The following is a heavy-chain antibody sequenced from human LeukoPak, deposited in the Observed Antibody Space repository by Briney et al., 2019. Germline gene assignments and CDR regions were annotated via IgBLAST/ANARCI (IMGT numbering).Heavy chain of an antibody. J-gene: IGHJ4*02. CDR2: MSSSGEFT. V-gene: IGHV3-23*01. CDR3: VKDRPNYYESNGDYYKRDGDF. D-gene: IGHD3-22*01. Sequence: PGGSLRLSCAASGFTFHNFAMSWVRQAPGKGLEWVSSMSSSGEFTFYADSVKGRFTIFRDNSRYTLYLQMNSLRAEDAAMYYCVKDRPNYYESNGDYYKRDGDFWGQGTLVTVS. CDR1: GFTFHNFA.